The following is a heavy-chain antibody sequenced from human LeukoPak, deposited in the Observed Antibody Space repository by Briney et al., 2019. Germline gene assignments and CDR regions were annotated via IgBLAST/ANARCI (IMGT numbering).Heavy chain of an antibody. CDR3: ARSNDILTGYYPWNWFDP. D-gene: IGHD3-9*01. CDR2: IYHSGST. J-gene: IGHJ5*02. Sequence: SQTLSLTCAVSGGSISSGGYSWSWIRQPPGKGLEWIGYIYHSGSTYYNPSLKSRVTISVDRSKNQFSLKLSSVTAADTAVYYCARSNDILTGYYPWNWFDPWGQGTLVTVSS. V-gene: IGHV4-30-2*01. CDR1: GGSISSGGYS.